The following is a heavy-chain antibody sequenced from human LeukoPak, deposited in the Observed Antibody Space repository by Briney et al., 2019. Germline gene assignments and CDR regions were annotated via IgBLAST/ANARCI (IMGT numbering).Heavy chain of an antibody. D-gene: IGHD2-15*01. CDR2: ITSSSTV. V-gene: IGHV3-69-1*01. CDR3: ARDYCSGPKCYFIDY. Sequence: GGSLRLSCAASGFTFSSYYMSWVRHAPGKGLEWVSYITSSSTVYYAGSVKGRFTISRDNAKNSLFLQMNSLRAEDTAVYYCARDYCSGPKCYFIDYWGQGALVTVSS. CDR1: GFTFSSYY. J-gene: IGHJ4*02.